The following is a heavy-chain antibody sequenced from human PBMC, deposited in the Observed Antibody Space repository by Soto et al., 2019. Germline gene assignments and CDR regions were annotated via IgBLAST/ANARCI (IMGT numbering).Heavy chain of an antibody. CDR3: ARLGIVLVPAAYNWFAP. CDR2: IYPGDSDT. CDR1: GYSFTSYW. V-gene: IGHV5-51*01. D-gene: IGHD2-2*01. Sequence: PGESLKISCKASGYSFTSYWIGWVRQMPGKGLEWMGIIYPGDSDTRYSPSFQGQVTISADKSISTAYLQWSSLKASDTAMYYCARLGIVLVPAAYNWFAPWGQGTLVTVSS. J-gene: IGHJ5*02.